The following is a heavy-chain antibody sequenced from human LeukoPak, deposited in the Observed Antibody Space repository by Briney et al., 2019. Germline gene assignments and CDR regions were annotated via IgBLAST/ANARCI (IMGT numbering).Heavy chain of an antibody. V-gene: IGHV3-53*01. J-gene: IGHJ4*02. CDR1: GFTVSSNY. Sequence: PGGSLRLSCAASGFTVSSNYMSWVRQAPGKGLEWVSIIYSGGSTYYADSVKGRFTISRDNSKNTLYLQMNSLRVEDTAVYYCASGVATVTRYYFDYWGQGTLVTVSS. CDR3: ASGVATVTRYYFDY. CDR2: IYSGGST. D-gene: IGHD4-17*01.